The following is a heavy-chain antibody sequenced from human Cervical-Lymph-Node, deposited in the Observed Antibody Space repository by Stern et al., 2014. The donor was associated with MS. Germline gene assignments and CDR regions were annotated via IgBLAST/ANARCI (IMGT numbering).Heavy chain of an antibody. V-gene: IGHV3-53*01. CDR3: ARDPRDHLGLFY. D-gene: IGHD1-14*01. CDR2: ISSDGTT. J-gene: IGHJ4*02. Sequence: EVQLVESGGGLIQPGGSLRLSCAASGFTVSSDYMNWVRQAPGKGLEWVSIISSDGTTYYENSVKCRFTISRDNSKNTLSLQMNSLRVEDTAVYYCARDPRDHLGLFYWGQGTLVTVSS. CDR1: GFTVSSDY.